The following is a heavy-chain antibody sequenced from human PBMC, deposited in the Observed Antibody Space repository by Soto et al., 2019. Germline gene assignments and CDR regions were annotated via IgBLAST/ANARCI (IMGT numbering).Heavy chain of an antibody. J-gene: IGHJ4*02. CDR1: GYTFTSYG. D-gene: IGHD5-18*01. Sequence: QVQLVQSGAEVKKPGASVKVSCKASGYTFTSYGISWVRHAPGQGLEWMGWISAYNGNTNYAQTLQGRVTMTTDTSASTAYSELRSLRSDDPAVYYCARDFFDDRLGYSYGYMIDYWGQGTLVTVS. CDR2: ISAYNGNT. V-gene: IGHV1-18*01. CDR3: ARDFFDDRLGYSYGYMIDY.